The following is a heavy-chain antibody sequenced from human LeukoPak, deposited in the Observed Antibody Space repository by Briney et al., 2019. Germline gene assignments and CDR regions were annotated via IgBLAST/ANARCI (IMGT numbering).Heavy chain of an antibody. D-gene: IGHD6-19*01. Sequence: PSETLSLTCTVSGGSISSYYWSWIRQPAGKGLEWIGRIYTSGSTNYNPSLKSRVTMSVDTSKNQFSLKLSSVTAADTAVYYCARDPGIAVAGTSDYWGQGTLVTVSS. CDR3: ARDPGIAVAGTSDY. CDR2: IYTSGST. V-gene: IGHV4-4*07. CDR1: GGSISSYY. J-gene: IGHJ4*02.